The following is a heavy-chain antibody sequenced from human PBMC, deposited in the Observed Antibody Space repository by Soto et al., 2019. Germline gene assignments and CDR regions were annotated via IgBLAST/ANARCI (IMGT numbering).Heavy chain of an antibody. V-gene: IGHV3-23*01. CDR1: GFTFNNYA. CDR2: ISGSGDST. D-gene: IGHD6-6*01. J-gene: IGHJ6*02. Sequence: EVQLLESGGGLVQPGGSLRLSCAASGFTFNNYAMNWVRQAPGKGLEWVSGISGSGDSTYYADSVKGRFTISRDNSKITLSLQMNRLRAEDTAAYYCAKAYGTVARLAGMDVWGQGTTVTVSS. CDR3: AKAYGTVARLAGMDV.